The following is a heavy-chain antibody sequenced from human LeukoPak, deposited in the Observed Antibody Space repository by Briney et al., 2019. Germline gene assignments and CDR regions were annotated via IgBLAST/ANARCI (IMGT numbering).Heavy chain of an antibody. J-gene: IGHJ4*02. CDR3: AKYEGLRSLDY. CDR2: INSDGSST. V-gene: IGHV3-74*01. CDR1: GFTFSSYW. D-gene: IGHD3-3*01. Sequence: GGSLRLSCAASGFTFSSYWMHWVRQAPGKGLVWVSRINSDGSSTYYADSVRGRFTISRGNSKNTLYLQMNSLRAEDTAVYYCAKYEGLRSLDYWGQGTLVTVSS.